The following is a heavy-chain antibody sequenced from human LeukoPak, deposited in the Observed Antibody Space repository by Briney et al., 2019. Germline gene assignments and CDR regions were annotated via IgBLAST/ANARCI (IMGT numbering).Heavy chain of an antibody. D-gene: IGHD4/OR15-4a*01. CDR2: IRYDGSNK. J-gene: IGHJ6*03. CDR1: GFTFSSYG. CDR3: AKDQSANGYYYYIDV. Sequence: GGSLRLSCAASGFTFSSYGMHWVRQAPGKGLEWVAFIRYDGSNKYYADSVKGRFTISRDNSKNTLYLQMNSLRAEDTAVYYCAKDQSANGYYYYIDVWGKGTTVTVSS. V-gene: IGHV3-30*02.